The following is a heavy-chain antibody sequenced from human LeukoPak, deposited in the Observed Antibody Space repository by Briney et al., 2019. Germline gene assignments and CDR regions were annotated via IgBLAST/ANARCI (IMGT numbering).Heavy chain of an antibody. V-gene: IGHV1-18*01. CDR2: ISAYNGNT. Sequence: ASVKLSCKASGYTFTRYGISWVRQAPGQGLEWMGWISAYNGNTNYAQNLQGRVTMTTDTSKSTAYMELRSLRPDDTALYYCARGSNWFDAWGQGTLVTVSS. D-gene: IGHD3-10*01. CDR1: GYTFTRYG. J-gene: IGHJ5*02. CDR3: ARGSNWFDA.